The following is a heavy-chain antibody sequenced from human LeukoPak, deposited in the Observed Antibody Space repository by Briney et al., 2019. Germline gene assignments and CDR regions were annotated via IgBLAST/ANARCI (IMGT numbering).Heavy chain of an antibody. CDR2: ISGSGAGT. CDR1: GFTFRTYA. J-gene: IGHJ4*02. CDR3: AKEVTTPYFDY. D-gene: IGHD4-17*01. Sequence: GGSLRLSCAASGFTFRTYAMSWVRQAPGKGLEWVAGISGSGAGTYYADSVKGRFTISRDNSKNTLYLQMNSLRAEDTAVYYCAKEVTTPYFDYWGQGSLVTVSS. V-gene: IGHV3-23*01.